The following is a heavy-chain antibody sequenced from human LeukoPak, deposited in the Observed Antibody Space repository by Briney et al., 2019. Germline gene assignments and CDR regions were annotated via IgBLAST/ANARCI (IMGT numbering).Heavy chain of an antibody. CDR1: GFTFRSYG. CDR2: ISSNGGRT. CDR3: ATYYYDSGGFHFHH. D-gene: IGHD3-22*01. V-gene: IGHV3-64*01. Sequence: GGSLRLSCAASGFTFRSYGMHWVRQAPGKGLEYVSAISSNGGRTYYANSVKGRFTISRDNSRNTLYLQMGSLRAEDMAVYYCATYYYDSGGFHFHHWGQGSLVTVSS. J-gene: IGHJ1*01.